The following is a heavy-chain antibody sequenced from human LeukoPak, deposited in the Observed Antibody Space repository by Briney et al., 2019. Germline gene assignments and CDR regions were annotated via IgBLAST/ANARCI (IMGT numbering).Heavy chain of an antibody. Sequence: TGGSLRLSCAASGFTFSDFWMHWVRHAPGKGLVWVSRINSGGTVTNYADSVKGRFTISRDNAKNTVYLHMNSLRVEDAAVYYCARGIKNYYGVDVWGQGTTVTVSS. D-gene: IGHD2-15*01. J-gene: IGHJ6*02. V-gene: IGHV3-74*01. CDR1: GFTFSDFW. CDR2: INSGGTVT. CDR3: ARGIKNYYGVDV.